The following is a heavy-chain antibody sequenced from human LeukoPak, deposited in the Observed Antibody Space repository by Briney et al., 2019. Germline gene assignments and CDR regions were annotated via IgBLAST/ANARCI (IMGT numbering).Heavy chain of an antibody. D-gene: IGHD3-22*01. J-gene: IGHJ4*02. CDR1: GYSISSGYY. Sequence: SETLSLTCAVSGYSISSGYYWGWIRQPPGKGLEWIGRIYTSGSTNYNPSLKSRVTISVDTSKNQFSLKLSSVTAADTAVYYCARDYYYDSSGLSIIDYWGQGTLVTVSS. V-gene: IGHV4-38-2*02. CDR3: ARDYYYDSSGLSIIDY. CDR2: IYTSGST.